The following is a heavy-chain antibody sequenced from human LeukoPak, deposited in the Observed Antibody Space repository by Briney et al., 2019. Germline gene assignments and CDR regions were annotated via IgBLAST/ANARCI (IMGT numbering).Heavy chain of an antibody. CDR2: ISVHNGKT. V-gene: IGHV1-18*01. CDR1: GYTFSSSDSYG. D-gene: IGHD1-7*01. CDR3: ARDRLYGTNFFDP. J-gene: IGHJ5*02. Sequence: ASVKASCKASGYTFSSSDSYGITWVRQAPGQGLEWMGWISVHNGKTNSAQKFQGRVTMTTDTSTSTTYMELRSLTSDDTAVYYCARDRLYGTNFFDPWGQGTLVTVSS.